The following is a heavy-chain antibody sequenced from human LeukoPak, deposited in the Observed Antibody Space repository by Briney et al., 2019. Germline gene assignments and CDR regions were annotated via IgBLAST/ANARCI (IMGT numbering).Heavy chain of an antibody. D-gene: IGHD2-2*01. CDR1: EFTFSSYS. CDR3: ARDRYCSSTSCYDY. V-gene: IGHV3-21*01. CDR2: ISSSSSYI. Sequence: GGSLRLSRLGSEFTFSSYSMNWVRPAPGKELEWVSSISSSSSYIYYADSVKGRFTISRDNAKNSLYLQMNSLRAEDTAVYYCARDRYCSSTSCYDYWGQGTLVTVSS. J-gene: IGHJ4*02.